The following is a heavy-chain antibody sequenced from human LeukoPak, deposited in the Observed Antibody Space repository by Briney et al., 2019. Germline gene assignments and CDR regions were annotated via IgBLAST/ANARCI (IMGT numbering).Heavy chain of an antibody. Sequence: GGSLGLSCAASGFIFSSYWMTWVRQAPGKGLEWVASIKQDGSEKYYVDSVKGRFTISRDNAKNSLCLQMNSLRAEDTAVFYCARDLVTPIDYWGQGTLVAVSS. CDR1: GFIFSSYW. D-gene: IGHD2-21*02. J-gene: IGHJ4*02. V-gene: IGHV3-7*03. CDR2: IKQDGSEK. CDR3: ARDLVTPIDY.